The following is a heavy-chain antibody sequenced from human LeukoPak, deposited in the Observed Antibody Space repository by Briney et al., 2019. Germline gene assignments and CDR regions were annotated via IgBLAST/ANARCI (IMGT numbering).Heavy chain of an antibody. V-gene: IGHV3-30*02. D-gene: IGHD2-21*02. CDR2: IRYDGSNK. Sequence: TGGSLRLSCAASGFTFSSYGMHWVRQAPGKGLEWVAFIRYDGSNKYYADSVKGRFTISRDNSKNTLYLQMNSLRAEDTAVYYCARDFSPSCGSDCYFDAFDIWGQGTMVTVSS. CDR1: GFTFSSYG. CDR3: ARDFSPSCGSDCYFDAFDI. J-gene: IGHJ3*02.